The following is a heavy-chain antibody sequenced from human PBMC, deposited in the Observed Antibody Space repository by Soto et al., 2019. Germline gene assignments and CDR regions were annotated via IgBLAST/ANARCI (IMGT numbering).Heavy chain of an antibody. CDR3: ARVDPHCSSTSCLNYHYYGMLV. J-gene: IGHJ6*02. V-gene: IGHV6-1*01. CDR2: TYYRSKWYN. CDR1: GGSASSNSAA. D-gene: IGHD2-2*01. Sequence: SPALSLTGALFGGSASSNSAAWNWIRQSPSGGLEWLGRTYYRSKWYNDYAVSVKSRITINPDTSKNQFSLQLNSVTPEDTAVYYCARVDPHCSSTSCLNYHYYGMLVRSPATFLTV.